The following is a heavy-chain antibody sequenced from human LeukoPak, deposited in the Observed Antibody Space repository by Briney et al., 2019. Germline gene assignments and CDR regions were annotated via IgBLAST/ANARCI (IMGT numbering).Heavy chain of an antibody. CDR2: INCNGGST. CDR3: AREMYSSGWLNAFDI. V-gene: IGHV3-20*04. Sequence: GGPLTHPCAPSGFPFAEIGMSGPGQPPGKGREGVSGINCNGGSTGYVDSLKGRFTTSRDNAKNSLYLQMNSLRAEDTALYYCAREMYSSGWLNAFDIWGQGTMVTVSS. CDR1: GFPFAEIG. D-gene: IGHD6-19*01. J-gene: IGHJ3*02.